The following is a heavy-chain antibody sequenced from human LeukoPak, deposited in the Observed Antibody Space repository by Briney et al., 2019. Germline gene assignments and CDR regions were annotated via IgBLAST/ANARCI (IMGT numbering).Heavy chain of an antibody. Sequence: PSETLTLTCAVYGGSFSGYYWSWIRQPPGKGLEWIGEINHSGSTNYNPSLKSRVTISVDTSKNQFSLKLSSVTAADTAVYYCASLNDPLPGWGQGTLVTVSS. D-gene: IGHD1-1*01. CDR3: ASLNDPLPG. CDR2: INHSGST. CDR1: GGSFSGYY. V-gene: IGHV4-34*01. J-gene: IGHJ4*02.